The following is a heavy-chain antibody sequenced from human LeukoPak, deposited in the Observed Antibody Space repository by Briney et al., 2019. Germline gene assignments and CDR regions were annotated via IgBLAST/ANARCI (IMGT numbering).Heavy chain of an antibody. V-gene: IGHV4-59*12. CDR3: AREGSRFLLYNWFDP. J-gene: IGHJ5*02. CDR1: GGSISSYY. Sequence: SETLSLTCTVSGGSISSYYWSWIRQPPGKGLEWIGYIYYSGSTNYNPSLKSRVTISVDTSKNQFSLKLSSVTAADTAVYYCAREGSRFLLYNWFDPWGQGTLVTVSS. CDR2: IYYSGST. D-gene: IGHD3-16*01.